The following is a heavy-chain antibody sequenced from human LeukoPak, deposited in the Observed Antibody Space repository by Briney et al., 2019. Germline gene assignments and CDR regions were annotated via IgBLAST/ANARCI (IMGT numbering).Heavy chain of an antibody. J-gene: IGHJ4*02. CDR3: ARGLGSYGDFDY. CDR2: IYSGGST. CDR1: GFTFSSYA. D-gene: IGHD3-10*01. Sequence: GGSLRLSCAASGFTFSSYAMSWVRQAPGKGLEWVSVIYSGGSTYYADSVKGRFTISRDNSKNTLYLQMNSLRAEDTAVYYCARGLGSYGDFDYWGQGTLVTVSS. V-gene: IGHV3-66*01.